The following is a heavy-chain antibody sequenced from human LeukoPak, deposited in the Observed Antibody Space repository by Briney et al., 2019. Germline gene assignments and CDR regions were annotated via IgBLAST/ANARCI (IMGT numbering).Heavy chain of an antibody. D-gene: IGHD1-20*01. CDR3: APKIGITGTVSWFDP. Sequence: QPGGSLRLSCAASGFTFSSYAMHWVRQAPGKGLEWVAVISYDGSNKYNADSVKGRFTISRDNSKNTLYLQMNSLKAEDTAVYYCAPKIGITGTVSWFDPWGQGTLVTVSS. J-gene: IGHJ5*02. CDR1: GFTFSSYA. CDR2: ISYDGSNK. V-gene: IGHV3-30-3*01.